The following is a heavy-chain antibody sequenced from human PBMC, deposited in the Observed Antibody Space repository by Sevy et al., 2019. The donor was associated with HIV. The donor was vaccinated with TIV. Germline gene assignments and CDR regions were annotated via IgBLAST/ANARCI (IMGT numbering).Heavy chain of an antibody. CDR3: AREEHDNGDYGGAFDI. CDR2: ISSSSSTI. CDR1: GFTFSSYS. V-gene: IGHV3-48*02. D-gene: IGHD4-17*01. J-gene: IGHJ3*02. Sequence: GGSLRLSCAASGFTFSSYSMNWVRQAPGKGLEWVSYISSSSSTIYYADSVKGRFTISRDNAKNSLYLQMNSLRDEDTAVYYCAREEHDNGDYGGAFDIWGQGTMVTVSS.